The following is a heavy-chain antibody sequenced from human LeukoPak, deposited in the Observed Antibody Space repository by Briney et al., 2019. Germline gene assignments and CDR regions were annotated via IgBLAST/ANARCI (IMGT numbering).Heavy chain of an antibody. CDR3: ARRGHYYYGMDV. V-gene: IGHV4-59*08. J-gene: IGHJ6*02. CDR1: GGSISSYY. CDR2: IYYSGST. Sequence: SETLSLTCTVSGGSISSYYWSWIRQPPGKGLEWIGYIYYSGSTNYNPSLKSRVTISVDTSKNQFSLKLSSVTAADTAVCYCARRGHYYYGMDVWGQGTTVTVPS.